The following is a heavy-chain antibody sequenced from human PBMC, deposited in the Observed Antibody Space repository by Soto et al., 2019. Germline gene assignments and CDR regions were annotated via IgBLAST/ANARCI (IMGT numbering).Heavy chain of an antibody. CDR1: GFTFSIYN. J-gene: IGHJ5*02. CDR2: IKQDGSDK. V-gene: IGHV3-7*05. CDR3: ARGRRIVCQDYSWCDP. Sequence: EVQLVESGGGLVQPGGSLRLSCAASGFTFSIYNMTWVRQAPGKGLEWVATIKQDGSDKYYVDSVKGRFTISRDNAKNSVCLQMNSLTAEDTAVYFCARGRRIVCQDYSWCDPWGQGTLVTVSS. D-gene: IGHD2-15*01.